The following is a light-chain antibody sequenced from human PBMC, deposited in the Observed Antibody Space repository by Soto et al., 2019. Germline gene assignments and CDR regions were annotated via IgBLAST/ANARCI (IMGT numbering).Light chain of an antibody. CDR2: LGS. Sequence: DIVVTQSPLTLPVTPGETASISCRSSQSLLHSNGYNYLDWYLQKPGQSPQLLIYLGSNRASGVPDRFSGSGSGTDFTLRISRVEAEDVGVYYCMQARQTMYTFGQGTRLEIK. CDR3: MQARQTMYT. V-gene: IGKV2-28*01. J-gene: IGKJ5*01. CDR1: QSLLHSNGYNY.